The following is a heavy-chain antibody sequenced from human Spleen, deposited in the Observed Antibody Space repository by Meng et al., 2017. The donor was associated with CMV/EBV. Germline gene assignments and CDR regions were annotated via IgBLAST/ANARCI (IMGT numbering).Heavy chain of an antibody. CDR1: GFTVSSTY. CDR2: IYGGGST. Sequence: GGSLRLSCAVSGFTVSSTYMSWVRQAPEKGLQWVSVIYGGGSTYYADSVKGRFTISRDNYKIPVIFQMNNLRAEDKALYFCAKGLGIQGSYYYDLDVWGQGTTVTVSS. D-gene: IGHD3-16*01. J-gene: IGHJ6*02. V-gene: IGHV3-66*02. CDR3: AKGLGIQGSYYYDLDV.